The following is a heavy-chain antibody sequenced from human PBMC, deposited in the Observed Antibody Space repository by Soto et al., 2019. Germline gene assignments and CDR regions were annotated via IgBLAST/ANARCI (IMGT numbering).Heavy chain of an antibody. CDR1: GFTFDDNA. V-gene: IGHV3-9*01. J-gene: IGHJ4*02. Sequence: EVQLVESGGGLVQPGRSLRLSCAASGFTFDDNAMHWVRQSPGKGLEWVSGISWNSGTIAYADSVKGRFTISRDNAKNSLHLQMNSLRAEDTALYYCARDMYFITAAGGGIDDWGQGTLVTVSS. D-gene: IGHD6-25*01. CDR3: ARDMYFITAAGGGIDD. CDR2: ISWNSGTI.